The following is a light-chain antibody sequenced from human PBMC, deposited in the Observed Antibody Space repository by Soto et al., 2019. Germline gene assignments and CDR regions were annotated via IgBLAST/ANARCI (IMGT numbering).Light chain of an antibody. CDR3: QHYSSYSRT. Sequence: DIQMTQSPSTLSASVGDRVTITCRASQSISSWLAWYRQKPGKAPKLLIYKASSLESGVPSRFSGSGSGTEYTLTISRLQPDDFATSYCQHYSSYSRTFGQGTKLEIK. CDR1: QSISSW. CDR2: KAS. V-gene: IGKV1-5*03. J-gene: IGKJ2*02.